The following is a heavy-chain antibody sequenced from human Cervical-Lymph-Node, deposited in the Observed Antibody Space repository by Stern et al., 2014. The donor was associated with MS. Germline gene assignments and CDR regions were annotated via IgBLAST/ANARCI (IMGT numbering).Heavy chain of an antibody. J-gene: IGHJ6*02. CDR1: GASVSSGSYY. Sequence: QVQLQESGPGLVKPSETLSLTCTVSGASVSSGSYYWGWIRQSPGKRLEWIGYVYYTGTPYSNPSLSTRVTISEDTSNTPFFLNLSSVTATDTAVYYCARHDQFLGGMDVWGQGTTVTVSS. D-gene: IGHD3-3*01. CDR3: ARHDQFLGGMDV. V-gene: IGHV4-39*01. CDR2: VYYTGTP.